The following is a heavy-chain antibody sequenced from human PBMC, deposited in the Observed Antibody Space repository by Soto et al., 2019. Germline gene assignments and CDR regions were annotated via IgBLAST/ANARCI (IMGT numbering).Heavy chain of an antibody. CDR3: ARDMYSSSSGPRGYYYYYYMDV. CDR2: IYYSGST. Sequence: ETLSLTCTVSGGSVSSGSYYWSWIRQPPGKGLEWIGYIYYSGSTNYNPSLKSRVTISVDTSKNQFSLKLSSVTAADTAVYYCARDMYSSSSGPRGYYYYYYMDVWGKGTTVTVSS. J-gene: IGHJ6*03. D-gene: IGHD6-6*01. CDR1: GGSVSSGSYY. V-gene: IGHV4-61*01.